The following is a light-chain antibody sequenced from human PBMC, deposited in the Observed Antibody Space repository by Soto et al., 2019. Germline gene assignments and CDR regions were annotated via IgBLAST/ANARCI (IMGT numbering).Light chain of an antibody. CDR2: GAS. CDR1: QSISDN. Sequence: DIVMTQSPAILSVSLGERATLSCLASQSISDNLAWYQQRSGQAPRRLLYGASTRATGVPARFSGSGSGTEFTLTISSLQSDDFAIYYCQQYKSWPPLTFGGGTKVE. CDR3: QQYKSWPPLT. J-gene: IGKJ4*01. V-gene: IGKV3-15*01.